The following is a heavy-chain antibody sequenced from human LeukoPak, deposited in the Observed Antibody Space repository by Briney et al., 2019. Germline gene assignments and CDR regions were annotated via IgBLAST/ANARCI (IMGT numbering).Heavy chain of an antibody. CDR2: ISCSGGST. J-gene: IGHJ4*02. CDR1: GFTFSSYP. D-gene: IGHD1-26*01. V-gene: IGHV3-23*01. Sequence: GGSLRLFCAASGFTFSSYPMSWVRQAPGKGLEWVADISCSGGSTYHADSVKGRFTISRDNSKNTLDVEMNGLRVEDTAVYYCAKVYSGSPWNFDYWGQGTLVTVSS. CDR3: AKVYSGSPWNFDY.